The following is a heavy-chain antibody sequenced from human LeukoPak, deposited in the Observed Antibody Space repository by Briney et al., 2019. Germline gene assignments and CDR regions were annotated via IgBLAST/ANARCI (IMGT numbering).Heavy chain of an antibody. Sequence: NTGGSLRLSCAASGFTFSSYSMNWVRQAPGKGLEWVSSISSSSSYIYYADSVKGRFTISRDNAKNSLYLQMNSLRAEDTAVYYCARERIAARPHYYYYMDVWGKGTTVTVSS. CDR2: ISSSSSYI. CDR1: GFTFSSYS. V-gene: IGHV3-21*01. D-gene: IGHD6-6*01. J-gene: IGHJ6*03. CDR3: ARERIAARPHYYYYMDV.